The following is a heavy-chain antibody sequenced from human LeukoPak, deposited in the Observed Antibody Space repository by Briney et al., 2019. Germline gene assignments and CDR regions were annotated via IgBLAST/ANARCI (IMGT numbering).Heavy chain of an antibody. CDR1: GFTVSSNY. V-gene: IGHV3-53*01. CDR3: ARGWVAAEY. CDR2: PYSGGNT. D-gene: IGHD6-13*01. Sequence: PGGSLRLSCAASGFTVSSNYMNWVRQAPGKGLEWVSVPYSGGNTYYADSVKGRFTISRDNSKNTLYLQMNSLRVDDTAVYYCARGWVAAEYWGQGTLVTVSS. J-gene: IGHJ4*02.